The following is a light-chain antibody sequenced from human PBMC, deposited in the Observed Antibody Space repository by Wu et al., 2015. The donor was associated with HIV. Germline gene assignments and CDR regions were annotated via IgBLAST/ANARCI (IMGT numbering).Light chain of an antibody. J-gene: IGKJ1*01. CDR2: KAS. V-gene: IGKV1-5*03. CDR3: QQYNSDSWT. Sequence: ASVGDRVTITCRASQSISNGWPGISRNQGKPLKLLIYKASTLESGVPSRFSGSGSGTEFTLTISSLQPDDFANYYCQQYNSDSWTFGQGTKLEVK. CDR1: QSISNG.